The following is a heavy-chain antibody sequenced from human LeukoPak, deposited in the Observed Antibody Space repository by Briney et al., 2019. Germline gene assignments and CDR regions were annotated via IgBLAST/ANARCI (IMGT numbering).Heavy chain of an antibody. J-gene: IGHJ1*01. Sequence: GGSLRLSWAASGFTFSGSAMHWVRQASGKGLEWVGRVRSKANNYATAYAASVKGRFTISRDDSKNTAYLQMDSLKTEDTAIYYCSHYDSSAYYAFQPWGQGTLVTVSS. CDR2: VRSKANNYAT. CDR1: GFTFSGSA. D-gene: IGHD3-22*01. CDR3: SHYDSSAYYAFQP. V-gene: IGHV3-73*01.